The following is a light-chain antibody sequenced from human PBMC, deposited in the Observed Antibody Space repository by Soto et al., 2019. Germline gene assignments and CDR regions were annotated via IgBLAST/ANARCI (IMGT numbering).Light chain of an antibody. CDR1: KLGDRY. CDR3: QTWGTSVV. CDR2: QDS. J-gene: IGLJ2*01. Sequence: SSELTQPPSVSVSLGQTASITCSGDKLGDRYVCWYQQKPGQSPVLVIYQDSKRPSGIPERFSGSSSGNTATLTISGTQSVDEADYYCQTWGTSVVFGGGTKVTVL. V-gene: IGLV3-1*01.